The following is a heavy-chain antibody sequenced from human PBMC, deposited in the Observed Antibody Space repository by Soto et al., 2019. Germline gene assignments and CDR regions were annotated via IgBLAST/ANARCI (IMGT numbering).Heavy chain of an antibody. CDR2: IIPIFGTA. V-gene: IGHV1-69*12. CDR1: GGTFSSYA. D-gene: IGHD4-17*01. Sequence: QVQLVQSGAEVKKPGSSVKVSCKASGGTFSSYAISWVRQAPGQGLEWMGGIIPIFGTANYAQKFQGRVTITADESTXTAYMERSSLRSEDTAVYYCAREGMTTVTGRYFDLWGRGTLVTVSS. CDR3: AREGMTTVTGRYFDL. J-gene: IGHJ2*01.